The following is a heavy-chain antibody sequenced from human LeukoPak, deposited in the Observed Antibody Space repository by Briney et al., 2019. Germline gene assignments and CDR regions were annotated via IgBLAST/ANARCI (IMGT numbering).Heavy chain of an antibody. J-gene: IGHJ2*01. Sequence: SETLSLTCTVSGGSISSYYWSWIRQPPGKGLEWIGYIYYSGSTHYNPSLKSRVTISVDTSKNQFSLKLSSVTAADTAVYYCATSGIAAAGTLSNWYFDLWGRGTLVTVSS. CDR3: ATSGIAAAGTLSNWYFDL. V-gene: IGHV4-59*08. CDR2: IYYSGST. D-gene: IGHD6-13*01. CDR1: GGSISSYY.